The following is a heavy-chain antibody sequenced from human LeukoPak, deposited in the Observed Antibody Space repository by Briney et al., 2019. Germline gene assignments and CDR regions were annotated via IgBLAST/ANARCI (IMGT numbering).Heavy chain of an antibody. J-gene: IGHJ3*02. CDR3: AGTLSGTTGTTFGAFDI. CDR1: GFTFSTYA. D-gene: IGHD1-1*01. V-gene: IGHV3-23*01. Sequence: PGGSLRLSCAASGFTFSTYAMSWVRQAAGKGLEWVSLISGSGGGTYYADSVKGRFTISRDNAKNSLYLQMNSLRAEDTAVYYCAGTLSGTTGTTFGAFDIWGQGTMVTVSS. CDR2: ISGSGGGT.